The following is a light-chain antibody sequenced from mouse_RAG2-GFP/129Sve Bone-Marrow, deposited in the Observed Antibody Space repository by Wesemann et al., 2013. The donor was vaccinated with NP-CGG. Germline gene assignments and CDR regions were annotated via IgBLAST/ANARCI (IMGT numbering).Light chain of an antibody. CDR3: HQYLSLWT. CDR2: WAS. Sequence: DIVMTQSPSSLTVTAGEKVTMSCKSSQSLLNSGNQKNYLTWYQQKPGQPPKLLIYWASTRESGVPDRFTGSGSGTDFTLTISSVQAEDLAVYYCHQYLSLWTFGGGTKLEIK. V-gene: IGKV8-19*01. J-gene: IGKJ1*01. CDR1: QSLLNSGNQKNY.